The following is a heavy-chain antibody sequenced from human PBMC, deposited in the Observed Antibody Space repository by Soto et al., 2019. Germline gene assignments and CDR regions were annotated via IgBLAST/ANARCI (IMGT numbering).Heavy chain of an antibody. CDR2: INIGTGYT. CDR3: ARSQNYGSGAYSDY. CDR1: GYTFTSYY. D-gene: IGHD3-10*01. J-gene: IGHJ4*02. Sequence: GASVEVSCKASGYTFTSYYMHWVRQAPGQSLELMGWINIGTGYTKISQRFQGRVSFAGDTSASTAYMELSSLRSEDTAVYYCARSQNYGSGAYSDYWGQGTLVTVSS. V-gene: IGHV1-3*04.